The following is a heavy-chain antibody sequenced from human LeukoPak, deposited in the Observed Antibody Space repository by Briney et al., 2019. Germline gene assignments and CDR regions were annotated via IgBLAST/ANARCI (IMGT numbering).Heavy chain of an antibody. V-gene: IGHV3-7*01. D-gene: IGHD6-6*01. J-gene: IGHJ4*02. CDR3: ARFRYSSSAFDY. Sequence: GGSLRLSCAASGFTFSTYWMTWVRQAPGKGLEWVANIKQDGSDKYYVASVKGRFTISRDNAKNSLYLQMNSLRAEDTAVYYCARFRYSSSAFDYWGQGTLVTVSS. CDR1: GFTFSTYW. CDR2: IKQDGSDK.